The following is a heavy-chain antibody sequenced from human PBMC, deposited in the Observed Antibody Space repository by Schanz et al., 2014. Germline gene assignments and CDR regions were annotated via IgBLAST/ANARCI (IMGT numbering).Heavy chain of an antibody. CDR2: ISFSGNTI. CDR3: SRDLLVSHYDFWSGNDY. D-gene: IGHD3-3*01. CDR1: GLIFSTYT. V-gene: IGHV3-48*01. Sequence: EVQLVESGGGLVRPGGSLRLSCTTSGLIFSTYTLNWVRQAPGKGLEWISYISFSGNTIYYADSVKGRFTISRDNAKNSVLLQMNRLRAEDTAVYYCSRDLLVSHYDFWSGNDYWGQGTLVTVSS. J-gene: IGHJ4*02.